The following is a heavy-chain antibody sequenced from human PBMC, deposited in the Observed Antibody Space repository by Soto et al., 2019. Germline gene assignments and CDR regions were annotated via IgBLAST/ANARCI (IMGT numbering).Heavy chain of an antibody. CDR1: GASIRSTDYY. D-gene: IGHD2-21*02. J-gene: IGHJ5*02. CDR3: VRTARQGAVAPHWFDR. Sequence: SETLSLTCTVSGASIRSTDYYWSWIRQAPGKGLEWIGYVYYTGSTYYNPSLMSRLTISVDTSKNQFSLKLTSVTAAETAVYYCVRTARQGAVAPHWFDRWGQGTQVTVLL. V-gene: IGHV4-30-4*01. CDR2: VYYTGST.